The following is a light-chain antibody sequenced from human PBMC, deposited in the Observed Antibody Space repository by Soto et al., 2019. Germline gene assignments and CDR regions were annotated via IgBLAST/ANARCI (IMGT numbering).Light chain of an antibody. CDR1: QGISDN. Sequence: DIQMTQSPSSLSASVGDRVTITCRASQGISDNLAWYQQKPGKVPQLLIYAATTLQSGVPSRFSGSGSGTDFTLTISSLQPEDVASYYCQSYDRGPWTFGHGTTVEIK. J-gene: IGKJ1*01. CDR3: QSYDRGPWT. CDR2: AAT. V-gene: IGKV1-27*01.